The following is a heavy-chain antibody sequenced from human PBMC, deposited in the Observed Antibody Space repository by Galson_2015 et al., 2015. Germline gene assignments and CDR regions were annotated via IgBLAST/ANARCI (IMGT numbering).Heavy chain of an antibody. CDR3: ARHLRYFDWLSRDAFDI. CDR1: GFTLSSYG. J-gene: IGHJ3*02. Sequence: SLRLSCAASGFTLSSYGMHWVRQAPGKGLEWVAVIWYDGSNKYYADSVKGRFTISRDNSKNTLYLQMNSLRAEDTAVYYCARHLRYFDWLSRDAFDIWGQGTMVTVSS. V-gene: IGHV3-33*01. D-gene: IGHD3-9*01. CDR2: IWYDGSNK.